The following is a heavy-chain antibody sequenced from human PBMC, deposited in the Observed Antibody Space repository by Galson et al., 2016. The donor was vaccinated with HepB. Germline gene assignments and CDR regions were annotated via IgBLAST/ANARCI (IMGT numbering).Heavy chain of an antibody. J-gene: IGHJ4*02. D-gene: IGHD2-2*01. Sequence: SLRLSCAASGFTFSDYYMNWVRQAPGKGLEWVSGISDNGGTTYYADSVKGRFTISKDKSKNTLYLKMNSLRAEDTAVYYCARAPVTSTTCCYYFDYWGQGTLVTVSS. CDR2: ISDNGGTT. V-gene: IGHV3-53*01. CDR3: ARAPVTSTTCCYYFDY. CDR1: GFTFSDYY.